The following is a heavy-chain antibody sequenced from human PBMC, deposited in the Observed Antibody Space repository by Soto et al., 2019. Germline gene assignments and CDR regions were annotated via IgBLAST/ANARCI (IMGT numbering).Heavy chain of an antibody. J-gene: IGHJ3*02. D-gene: IGHD3-16*01. CDR3: ARSWLMTTDSDGAAFDI. Sequence: GGSLRLSCAASGFTFSDYYMSWIRQAPGKGLEWVSYISSSGSTIYYADSVKGRFTISRDNAKNSLYLQMNSLRAEDTAVYYCARSWLMTTDSDGAAFDIWGQGTMVTVSS. V-gene: IGHV3-11*01. CDR2: ISSSGSTI. CDR1: GFTFSDYY.